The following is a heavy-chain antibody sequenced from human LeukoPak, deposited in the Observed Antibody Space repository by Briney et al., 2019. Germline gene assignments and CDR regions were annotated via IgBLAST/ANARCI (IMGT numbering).Heavy chain of an antibody. D-gene: IGHD3-22*01. Sequence: SETLSLTCAVSGDSISSGGYSWSWIRQPPGKGLEWIGYIYHIGYISQSGNIYQNPSLKSRVTISLDTSRNQFSLKLSSVTAADTAVYYCARSPLAFYDSSGYPRVWFDPWGQGTLVTVSS. CDR3: ARSPLAFYDSSGYPRVWFDP. CDR2: ISQSGNI. CDR1: GDSISSGGYS. V-gene: IGHV4-30-2*01. J-gene: IGHJ5*02.